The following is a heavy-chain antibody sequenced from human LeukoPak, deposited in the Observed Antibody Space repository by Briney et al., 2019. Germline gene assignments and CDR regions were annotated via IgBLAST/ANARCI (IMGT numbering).Heavy chain of an antibody. CDR2: IYPSGST. D-gene: IGHD1-26*01. CDR1: GFTVSTNY. Sequence: PGGSLRLSCAVSGFTVSTNYMTWVRQAPEKGLEWVSLIYPSGSTYYADSVQDRFTISKDNSKNTVYLQINSLRVEDTAVYYCVRWRSGSLIQGYMDVWGKGATVTVSS. J-gene: IGHJ6*03. CDR3: VRWRSGSLIQGYMDV. V-gene: IGHV3-53*01.